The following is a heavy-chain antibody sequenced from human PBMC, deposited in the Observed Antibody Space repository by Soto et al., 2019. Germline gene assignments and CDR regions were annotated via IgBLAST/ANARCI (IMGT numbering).Heavy chain of an antibody. J-gene: IGHJ4*02. CDR2: IYYSGST. CDR1: GGSISSGGYY. CDR3: AREDIVARGVDY. V-gene: IGHV4-31*03. D-gene: IGHD5-12*01. Sequence: QVQLQESGPGLVKPSQTLSLTCTVSGGSISSGGYYWSWIRQHPGKGLEWIGYIYYSGSTYYNPSLKSRVTRSVDTSKNQFSLKLSSVTAADTAVDYCAREDIVARGVDYWGQGTLVTVSS.